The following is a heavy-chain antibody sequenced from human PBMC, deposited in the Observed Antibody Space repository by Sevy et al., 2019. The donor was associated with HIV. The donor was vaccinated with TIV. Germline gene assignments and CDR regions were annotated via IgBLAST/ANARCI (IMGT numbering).Heavy chain of an antibody. J-gene: IGHJ1*01. CDR1: GFTFSSYA. CDR3: AKDLRAAANAEYFQH. D-gene: IGHD2-2*01. CDR2: ISGSGGST. Sequence: GGSLRLSCAASGFTFSSYAMSWVRQAPGKGLEWVSGISGSGGSTYYADSVKGRFTISSDNSKNTLYLQMNSLRAEDTAVYYCAKDLRAAANAEYFQHWGQGTLVTVSS. V-gene: IGHV3-23*01.